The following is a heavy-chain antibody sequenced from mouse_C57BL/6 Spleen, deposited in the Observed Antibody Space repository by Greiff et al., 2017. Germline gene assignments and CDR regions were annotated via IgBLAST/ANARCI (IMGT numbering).Heavy chain of an antibody. D-gene: IGHD1-1*01. CDR1: GYAFSSSC. V-gene: IGHV1-82*01. J-gene: IGHJ2*01. Sequence: QVQLQQSGPELVRPGASVKISCTASGYAFSSSCMNWVKQRPGQGLEWIGRIYPGDGDTNYNGKFKGKATLTADKSSSTAYMQLSSLTSEDSAVYFCARHITTVGELHFDDWGQGTTLTVSS. CDR3: ARHITTVGELHFDD. CDR2: IYPGDGDT.